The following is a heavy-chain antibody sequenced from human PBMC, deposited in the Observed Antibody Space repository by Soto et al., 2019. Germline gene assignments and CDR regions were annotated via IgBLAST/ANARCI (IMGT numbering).Heavy chain of an antibody. J-gene: IGHJ4*02. D-gene: IGHD2-15*01. Sequence: QVQLVESGGGVVQPGRSLRLSCAASGTTFSDYGMHWVRQAPGKGLEWVAVISYDGRNKYYADSVKGRFTISRDNSKNTRYLQMNSLRPEDTAVFHGALGYCSGGQWGYLDYWGQGALVAVSP. CDR3: ALGYCSGGQWGYLDY. CDR1: GTTFSDYG. V-gene: IGHV3-30*03. CDR2: ISYDGRNK.